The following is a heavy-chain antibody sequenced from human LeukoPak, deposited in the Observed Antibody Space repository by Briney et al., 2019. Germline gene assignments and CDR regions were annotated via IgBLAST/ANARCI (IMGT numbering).Heavy chain of an antibody. CDR1: GGSVSSGSYY. CDR3: AREDSSWYVGY. V-gene: IGHV4-61*01. CDR2: IYNSGIT. J-gene: IGHJ4*02. D-gene: IGHD6-13*01. Sequence: SETLSLTCTVSGGSVSSGSYYWIRQLPGKGPEWIGYIYNSGITTYNPSLKSRVTISVDTSKSQFSLKLSSVTAADTAVYYCAREDSSWYVGYWGQGTLVTVSP.